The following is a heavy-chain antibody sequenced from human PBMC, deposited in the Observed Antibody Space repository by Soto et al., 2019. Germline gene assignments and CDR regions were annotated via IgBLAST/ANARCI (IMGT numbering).Heavy chain of an antibody. CDR3: ANGPLDF. CDR2: IGDSGTKK. Sequence: QVRLVEFGGGLVKPGGSLRLSCAASGFTFTDYYMSWIRQAPGRGLEWVSYIGDSGTKKYYADSVKGRFTISRDNANNSLFLQMNSLRPEDTAVYYCANGPLDFWGQGTLVTVSS. CDR1: GFTFTDYY. J-gene: IGHJ4*02. V-gene: IGHV3-11*01.